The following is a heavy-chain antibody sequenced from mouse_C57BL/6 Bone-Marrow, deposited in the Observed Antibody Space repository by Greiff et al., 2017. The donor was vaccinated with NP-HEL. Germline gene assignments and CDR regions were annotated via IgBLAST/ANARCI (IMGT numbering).Heavy chain of an antibody. J-gene: IGHJ1*03. CDR1: GFSLTSYG. CDR2: IWSGGST. V-gene: IGHV2-2*01. CDR3: ARNSLPYWYFDV. Sequence: QVQLQESGPGLVQPSQSLSITCTVSGFSLTSYGVHWVRQSPGKGLEWLGVIWSGGSTDYNAAFISRLSISKDNSKSQVFFKMNSLQAYDTAIYYCARNSLPYWYFDVWGTGTTVTVSS.